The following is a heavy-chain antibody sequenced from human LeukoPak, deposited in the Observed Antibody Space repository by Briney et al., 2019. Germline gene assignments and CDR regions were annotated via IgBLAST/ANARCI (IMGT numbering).Heavy chain of an antibody. CDR2: ISSTNGYI. Sequence: GGSLRLSCAASGFTFSSYSMNWVRQAPGKGLEWVSYISSTNGYIYYADSVKGRFTISRDNAKNSLYLQMNSLRAEDTAVYYCARGSEYIAAAGNLDYWGQGTLVTVSS. CDR3: ARGSEYIAAAGNLDY. D-gene: IGHD6-13*01. V-gene: IGHV3-21*01. CDR1: GFTFSSYS. J-gene: IGHJ4*02.